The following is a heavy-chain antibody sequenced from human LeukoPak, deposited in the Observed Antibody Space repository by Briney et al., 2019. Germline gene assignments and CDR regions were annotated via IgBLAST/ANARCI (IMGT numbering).Heavy chain of an antibody. V-gene: IGHV1-2*02. CDR1: GYTFNDYY. CDR3: AREHQWASDY. J-gene: IGHJ4*02. D-gene: IGHD1-26*01. Sequence: ASVRVSCKASGYTFNDYYVHWVRQASGQGLEWVGWIYPNTGGTDYAQKFQGRVTITSDTSIRTVYMEVRSLTSDDTAVYYCAREHQWASDYWGQGTLVTVSS. CDR2: IYPNTGGT.